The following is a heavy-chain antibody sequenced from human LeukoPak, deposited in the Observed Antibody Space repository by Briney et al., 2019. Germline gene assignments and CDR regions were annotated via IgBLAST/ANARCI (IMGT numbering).Heavy chain of an antibody. CDR1: GFTFSSYG. J-gene: IGHJ4*02. CDR3: AKVRSSSLFY. CDR2: ISYDGSNK. V-gene: IGHV3-30*18. Sequence: HPGRSLRLSCAASGFTFSSYGMHWARQAPGKGLEWVAVISYDGSNKYYADSVKGRFTISRDNSKNTLYLQMNSLRAEDTAVYYCAKVRSSSLFYWGQGTLVTVSS. D-gene: IGHD6-13*01.